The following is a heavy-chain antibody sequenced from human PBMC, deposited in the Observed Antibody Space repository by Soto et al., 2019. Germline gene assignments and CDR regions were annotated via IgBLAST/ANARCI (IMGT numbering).Heavy chain of an antibody. Sequence: QVQLQESGPGLVKPSQTLSLTCTVSGGSITSGDNYWSWIRQPPGKGLEWIGYIYYSGNNYYNPSLQSRLTISVDTSKNQFSLELNSVTAADTAVYYCARERRVVVTATGAFDIWGQGTMVTVSS. CDR1: GGSITSGDNY. CDR2: IYYSGNN. CDR3: ARERRVVVTATGAFDI. V-gene: IGHV4-30-4*01. J-gene: IGHJ3*02. D-gene: IGHD2-21*02.